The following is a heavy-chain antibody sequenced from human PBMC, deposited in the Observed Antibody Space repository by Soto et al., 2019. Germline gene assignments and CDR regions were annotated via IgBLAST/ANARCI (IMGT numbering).Heavy chain of an antibody. CDR3: ASSIAVAVAGY. CDR1: GGSFSGYY. V-gene: IGHV4-34*01. CDR2: INHSGST. J-gene: IGHJ4*02. D-gene: IGHD6-19*01. Sequence: QVQLQQWGAGLLKPSETLSLTCAVYGGSFSGYYWSWIRQPPGKGLEWIGEINHSGSTNYNPSLKSRVTISVDTSKNQFALKLCSVTAADTAVYYCASSIAVAVAGYWGQGTLVTVSS.